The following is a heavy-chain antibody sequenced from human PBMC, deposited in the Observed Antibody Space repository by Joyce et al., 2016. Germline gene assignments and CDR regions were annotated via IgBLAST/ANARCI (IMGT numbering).Heavy chain of an antibody. J-gene: IGHJ4*02. CDR2: LDYSGSFESS. CDR1: GGSISSSSYY. D-gene: IGHD1-1*01. V-gene: IGHV4-39*01. Sequence: QLQESGPGLVKPSETLSLTCTVSGGSISSSSYYWGWIRQPPGKGLQWIGTLDYSGSFESSYFHPSLKTRVTMSVDTSKNQVSLHVTSLTAADTAVYYCAGHRQTGDMGRGYVDSWGQGTLVIVSS. CDR3: AGHRQTGDMGRGYVDS.